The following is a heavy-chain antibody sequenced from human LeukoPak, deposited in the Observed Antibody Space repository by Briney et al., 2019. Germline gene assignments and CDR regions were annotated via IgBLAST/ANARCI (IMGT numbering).Heavy chain of an antibody. CDR1: GFTFSSYW. Sequence: GGSLRLSCAASGFTFSSYWMSWVRQAPGKGLEWVANIKQDGSEKYYVDSVKGRFTISRDNAKNSLYLQMNSLRAEDTAVYYCARDLNGRGSSGYYLAFDYWGQGTLVTVSS. D-gene: IGHD3-22*01. J-gene: IGHJ4*02. CDR3: ARDLNGRGSSGYYLAFDY. V-gene: IGHV3-7*01. CDR2: IKQDGSEK.